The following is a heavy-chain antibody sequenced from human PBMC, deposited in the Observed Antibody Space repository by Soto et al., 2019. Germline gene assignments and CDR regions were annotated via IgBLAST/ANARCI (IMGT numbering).Heavy chain of an antibody. CDR1: GFTFSNAW. Sequence: ESGGGLVEPGGSLRLSCAASGFTFSNAWMNWVRQAPGKGLEWVGRINRQTDGATTDYAAPVKGRFTISRDDSKNTLYLQMNSLKTEDTAVYYCWTRGTNLNYPYWGQGTLVTVST. J-gene: IGHJ4*02. D-gene: IGHD1-7*01. CDR3: WTRGTNLNYPY. CDR2: INRQTDGATT. V-gene: IGHV3-15*07.